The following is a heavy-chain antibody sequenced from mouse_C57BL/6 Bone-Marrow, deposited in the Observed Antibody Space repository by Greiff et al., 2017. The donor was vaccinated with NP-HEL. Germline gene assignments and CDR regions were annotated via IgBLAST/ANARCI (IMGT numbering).Heavy chain of an antibody. CDR3: ARSIYYGNLHFDY. CDR1: GESGKRGG. D-gene: IGHD2-1*01. J-gene: IGHJ2*01. V-gene: IGHV1-81*01. Sequence: QVQLQQSGAELARPGGGVKGEGKEGGESGKRGGRVGGEGGGGRCLEWIGEIYPRSGNTYYNEKFKGKATLTADKSSSTAYMELRSLTSEDSAVYFCARSIYYGNLHFDYWGQGTTLTVSS. CDR2: IYPRSGNT.